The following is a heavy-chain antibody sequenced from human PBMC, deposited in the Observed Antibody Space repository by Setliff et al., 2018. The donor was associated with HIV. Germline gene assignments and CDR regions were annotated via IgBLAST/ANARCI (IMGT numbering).Heavy chain of an antibody. Sequence: SVKVSCKPSGGTFSNYAIGWVRQAPGQGLEWMGGIIPLFGRSNYAQKFQGRVTITADESTSTAYMELSRLRSEDTAVYYCARASHQYSTDPYHYYMDVWGTGTTVTVSS. D-gene: IGHD2-2*01. CDR2: IIPLFGRS. J-gene: IGHJ6*03. V-gene: IGHV1-69*13. CDR1: GGTFSNYA. CDR3: ARASHQYSTDPYHYYMDV.